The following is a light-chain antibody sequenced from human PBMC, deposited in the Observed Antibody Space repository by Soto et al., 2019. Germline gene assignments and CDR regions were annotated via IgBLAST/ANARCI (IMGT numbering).Light chain of an antibody. CDR2: GAS. V-gene: IGKV3-15*01. Sequence: EIVMTQSPATLSVSPGERATLSCRASQSVSSNLAWSQQKPGQAPMLLIYGASTRSTGIPARFSGRGSGTEFNLHIRILQSEAFAVYYCQQYNNWPPYTLSQGTKLDIK. J-gene: IGKJ2*01. CDR1: QSVSSN. CDR3: QQYNNWPPYT.